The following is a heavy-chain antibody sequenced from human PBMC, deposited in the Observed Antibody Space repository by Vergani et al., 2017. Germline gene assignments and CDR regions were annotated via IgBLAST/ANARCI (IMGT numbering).Heavy chain of an antibody. CDR1: GGSISSSSYY. V-gene: IGHV4-39*07. Sequence: QLQLQESGPGLVKPSETLSLTCTVSGGSISSSSYYWGWIRQPPGKGLEWLGSIYYSGSTYYNPSRKSRVTISVATSKNQFSLKLSSVTAADTAVYYCARDVGGYYDSSGYFDDWGQGTLVTVSA. CDR3: ARDVGGYYDSSGYFDD. D-gene: IGHD3-22*01. CDR2: IYYSGST. J-gene: IGHJ5*02.